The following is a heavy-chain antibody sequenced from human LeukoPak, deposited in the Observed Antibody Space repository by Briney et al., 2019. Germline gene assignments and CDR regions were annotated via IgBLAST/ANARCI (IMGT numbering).Heavy chain of an antibody. CDR2: ISYDGSNK. Sequence: GTSLRLSCVTSGLTFTNHGFHWLRQAPGKGLEWVAVISYDGSNKYYADSVKGRFTISRDNSKNTLYLQMNSLRAEDTAVYYCARERCSSTSCQNYYYYGMDVWGQGTTVTVSS. J-gene: IGHJ6*02. CDR1: GLTFTNHG. D-gene: IGHD2-2*01. V-gene: IGHV3-30*19. CDR3: ARERCSSTSCQNYYYYGMDV.